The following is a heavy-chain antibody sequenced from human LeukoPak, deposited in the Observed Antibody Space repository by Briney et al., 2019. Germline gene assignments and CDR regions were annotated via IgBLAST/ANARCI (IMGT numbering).Heavy chain of an antibody. J-gene: IGHJ3*02. CDR2: MIPNSGNT. V-gene: IGHV1-8*01. Sequence: ASVKVSCKASGYTFTSYDTKWVRHATGQGRECMGWMIPNSGNTGYAQKFQGRVSPTRNTSISTAYMWRCSVCTPGTCGYLCARGLDYGDYKEAFDILGGGRMV. CDR1: GYTFTSYD. CDR3: ARGLDYGDYKEAFDI. D-gene: IGHD4-17*01.